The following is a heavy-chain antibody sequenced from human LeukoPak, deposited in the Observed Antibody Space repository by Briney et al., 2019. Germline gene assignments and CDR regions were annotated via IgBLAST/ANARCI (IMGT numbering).Heavy chain of an antibody. J-gene: IGHJ6*03. D-gene: IGHD2-15*01. Sequence: SETLSLTCSVSGGSTRSGRHHWAWVRQPPGKGLEFIGSLDESGRPYYNAPLKSRVTISEDSSGKQFSLNLSSVTAADTAVYYCARDLGGYPFFMDVWGRGTAVIVSS. CDR1: GGSTRSGRHH. CDR3: ARDLGGYPFFMDV. V-gene: IGHV4-39*07. CDR2: LDESGRP.